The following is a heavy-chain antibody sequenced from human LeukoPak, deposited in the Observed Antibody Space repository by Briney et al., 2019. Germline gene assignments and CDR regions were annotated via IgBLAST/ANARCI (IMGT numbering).Heavy chain of an antibody. CDR1: GGSISSFH. D-gene: IGHD7-27*01. CDR3: ARGFRGDNFDY. J-gene: IGHJ4*02. CDR2: MYYLEST. Sequence: PSETLSLTCTVSGGSISSFHWSWIRQPPGKGLEWIGDMYYLESTNYNPSLKSRVTISVDTSKNQFSLKLSSVTAADTAVYFCARGFRGDNFDYWGQGTLVTVSS. V-gene: IGHV4-59*08.